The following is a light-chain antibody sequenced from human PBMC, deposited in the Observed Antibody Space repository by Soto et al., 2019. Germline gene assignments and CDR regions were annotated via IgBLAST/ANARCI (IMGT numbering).Light chain of an antibody. CDR1: QTISKNY. Sequence: EIVLTQSPGTLSLSPGERATLSCRASQTISKNYLAWYQQKPGQAPRLLIYDASSRATGIPDRFSGSGSGIDFTLTISRLEPEDFAVYYCQQCATPPLTFGQGTKVEIK. V-gene: IGKV3-20*01. CDR2: DAS. J-gene: IGKJ1*01. CDR3: QQCATPPLT.